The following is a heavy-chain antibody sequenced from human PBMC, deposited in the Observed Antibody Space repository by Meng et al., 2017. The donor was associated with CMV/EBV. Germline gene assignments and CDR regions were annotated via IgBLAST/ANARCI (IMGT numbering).Heavy chain of an antibody. CDR3: ARDGHARAQWLVQVWYYYYGMDV. CDR2: ISYDGSNK. Sequence: GESLKISCAASGFTFSSYGMHWVRQAPGKGLEWVAVISYDGSNKYYADSVKGRFTISRDNSKNTLYLQMNSLRAEDTAVYYCARDGHARAQWLVQVWYYYYGMDVWGQGTTVTVSS. J-gene: IGHJ6*02. CDR1: GFTFSSYG. D-gene: IGHD6-19*01. V-gene: IGHV3-30*19.